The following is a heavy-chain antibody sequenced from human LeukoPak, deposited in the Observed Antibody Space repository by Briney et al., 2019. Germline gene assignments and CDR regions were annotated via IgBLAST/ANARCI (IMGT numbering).Heavy chain of an antibody. Sequence: GESLRLSCAASGFMFDDYTMHWVRQAPGKGLKWVSLINWDGGSTYYAGSVKGRFTISRDNSKNSLDLQMNSLRTEDTALYYCAKGDVDSPMNFYHWGQGTLVTVSS. CDR2: INWDGGST. J-gene: IGHJ4*02. CDR1: GFMFDDYT. V-gene: IGHV3-43*01. CDR3: AKGDVDSPMNFYH. D-gene: IGHD5-18*01.